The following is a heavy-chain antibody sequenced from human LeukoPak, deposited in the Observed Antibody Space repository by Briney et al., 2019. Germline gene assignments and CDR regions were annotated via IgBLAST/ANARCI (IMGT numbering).Heavy chain of an antibody. CDR1: GGTFSSCA. Sequence: GSSVNVSCKASGGTFSSCAIRWVRQAPGQGLEWMGGIIPIFGTANYAQKFQGRVTITADESTSTAYMELSSLRSEDTAVYYCASPLDSINYYYYGMDVWGQGTTVTVSS. J-gene: IGHJ6*02. D-gene: IGHD3-22*01. V-gene: IGHV1-69*01. CDR2: IIPIFGTA. CDR3: ASPLDSINYYYYGMDV.